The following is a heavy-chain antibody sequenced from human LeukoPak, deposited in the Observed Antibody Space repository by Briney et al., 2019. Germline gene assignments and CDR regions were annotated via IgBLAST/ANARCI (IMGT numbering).Heavy chain of an antibody. CDR1: GYTFTGYY. V-gene: IGHV1-2*02. Sequence: GASVKVSCKASGYTFTGYYMHSVRQAPGQGLEWMGWINPNSGGTNYAQKFQGRVTMTRDTSISTAYMELSRLRSDDTAVYYCARDPTAPTDYYYYMDVWGKGTTVTVSS. CDR2: INPNSGGT. CDR3: ARDPTAPTDYYYYMDV. J-gene: IGHJ6*03. D-gene: IGHD4-11*01.